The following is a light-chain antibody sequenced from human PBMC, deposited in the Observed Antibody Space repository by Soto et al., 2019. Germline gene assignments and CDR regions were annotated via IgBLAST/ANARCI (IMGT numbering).Light chain of an antibody. CDR2: GNT. Sequence: QSVLTQPPSVSAAPGQKVSISYSGSRSNIGAGYDVHWYQQLPGTAPKLLIYGNTNRPSGVPDRFSGSKSGTSASLAIAGLQTEDEADYYCQSFDSSLSGSVFGGGTKVTVL. J-gene: IGLJ3*02. CDR3: QSFDSSLSGSV. CDR1: RSNIGAGYD. V-gene: IGLV1-40*01.